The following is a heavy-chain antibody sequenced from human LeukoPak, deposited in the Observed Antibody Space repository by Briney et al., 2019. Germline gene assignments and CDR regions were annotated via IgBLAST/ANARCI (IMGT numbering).Heavy chain of an antibody. V-gene: IGHV4-34*01. Sequence: SETLSLTCAVYGGSFSGYYWSWIRQPPGKGLEWIGEINHSGSTNYNPSLKSRVTISVDTSKNQFSLKLSSVTAADTAVYYCARPRDYYGSGSYGYYMDVWGKGTTVTISS. CDR3: ARPRDYYGSGSYGYYMDV. D-gene: IGHD3-10*01. J-gene: IGHJ6*03. CDR2: INHSGST. CDR1: GGSFSGYY.